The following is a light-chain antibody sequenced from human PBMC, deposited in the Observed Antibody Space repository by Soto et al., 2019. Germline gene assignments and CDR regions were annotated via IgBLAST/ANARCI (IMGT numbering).Light chain of an antibody. J-gene: IGLJ2*01. Sequence: QSALTQPASASGSPGQSVTISCTGTSSDVGGYTYVSWYQQHPDKAPKLMIYDVSNRPSGVSDRFSGSKSGNTASLTVSGLQAEDEADYYCSSYAGSNTLVFGGGTKLTVL. CDR2: DVS. CDR3: SSYAGSNTLV. V-gene: IGLV2-8*01. CDR1: SSDVGGYTY.